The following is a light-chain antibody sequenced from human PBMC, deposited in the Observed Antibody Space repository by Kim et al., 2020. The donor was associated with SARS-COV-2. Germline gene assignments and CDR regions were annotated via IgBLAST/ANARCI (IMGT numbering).Light chain of an antibody. Sequence: ASVGDRVTITCRASQSIISWLAWYQQKQGKAPKSLIYAASSLQGGVPTRLSDSGSGTEFTLTISSLQPEDFGTYYCQQYNSHPDTFGGGTKVDIK. V-gene: IGKV1D-16*01. CDR1: QSIISW. CDR2: AAS. CDR3: QQYNSHPDT. J-gene: IGKJ4*01.